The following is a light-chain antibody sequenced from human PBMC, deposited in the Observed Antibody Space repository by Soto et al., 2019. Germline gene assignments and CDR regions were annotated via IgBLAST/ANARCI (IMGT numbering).Light chain of an antibody. CDR2: GAS. Sequence: EIVLTQSPGTLSLSPGERVTLSCRASQSVSSSYLAWYQQKPGQAPRLLIYGASSRATGIPDRFSGSGSGTDFTLTISRLEPEDFAVYYCQQYGSSSLVTFGPGTKVDIK. J-gene: IGKJ3*01. V-gene: IGKV3-20*01. CDR3: QQYGSSSLVT. CDR1: QSVSSSY.